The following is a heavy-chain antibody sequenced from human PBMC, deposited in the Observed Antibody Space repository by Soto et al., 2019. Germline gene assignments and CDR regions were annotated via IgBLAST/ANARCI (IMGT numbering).Heavy chain of an antibody. V-gene: IGHV1-8*01. J-gene: IGHJ5*02. CDR3: ELTWGYCSSTSCYKGNWFDP. CDR2: MNPNSGNT. CDR1: GYTFTSYD. Sequence: ASVKVSCKASGYTFTSYDINWVRQATGQGLEWMGWMNPNSGNTGYAQKFQGRVTMTRNTSISTAYMELSSLRSEDTAVYYCELTWGYCSSTSCYKGNWFDPWGQGTLVTVSS. D-gene: IGHD2-2*02.